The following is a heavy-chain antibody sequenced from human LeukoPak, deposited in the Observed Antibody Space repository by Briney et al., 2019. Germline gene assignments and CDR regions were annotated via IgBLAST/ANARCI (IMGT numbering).Heavy chain of an antibody. Sequence: GGSLRLSCAASGFTFSSYAMSWVRQAPGKGLEWVSAISGSGGSTYYADSVKGRFTIPRDNSKNTLYLQMNSLRAEDTAVYYCAKDHNVYDSSGYYSHYFDYWGQGTLVTVSS. D-gene: IGHD3-22*01. CDR2: ISGSGGST. CDR1: GFTFSSYA. CDR3: AKDHNVYDSSGYYSHYFDY. J-gene: IGHJ4*02. V-gene: IGHV3-23*01.